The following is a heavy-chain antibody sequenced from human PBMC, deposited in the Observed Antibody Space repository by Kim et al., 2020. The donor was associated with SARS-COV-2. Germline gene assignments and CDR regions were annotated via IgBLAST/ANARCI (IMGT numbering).Heavy chain of an antibody. D-gene: IGHD6-25*01. J-gene: IGHJ4*02. V-gene: IGHV3-43*01. Sequence: YADSVRGRFTISRDNSKNSLSLQMNGLRSEDSALYYCAKGTIYSGSKTLDHWGQGTLVTVSS. CDR3: AKGTIYSGSKTLDH.